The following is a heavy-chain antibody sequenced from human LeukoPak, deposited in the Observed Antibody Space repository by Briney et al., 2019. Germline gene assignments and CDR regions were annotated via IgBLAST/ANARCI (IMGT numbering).Heavy chain of an antibody. CDR2: INHSGST. CDR1: GGSFSGYY. D-gene: IGHD3-10*01. V-gene: IGHV4-34*01. J-gene: IGHJ6*03. CDR3: ARAERRVVRGVQGPPYYYYYYMDV. Sequence: SETLSLTCAVYGGSFSGYYWSWIRQPPGKGLEWIGEINHSGSTNYNPSLKSRVTISVDTSKNQFSLKLSSVTAADTAVYYCARAERRVVRGVQGPPYYYYYYMDVWGKGTTVTVSS.